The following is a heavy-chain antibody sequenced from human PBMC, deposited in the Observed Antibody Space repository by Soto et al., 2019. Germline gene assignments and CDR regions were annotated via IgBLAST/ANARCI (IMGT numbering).Heavy chain of an antibody. Sequence: GGSLRLSCAASGFTFSSYGMHWVRQAPGKGLEWVAVISYDGSNKYYADSVKGRFTISRDNSKNTLYLQMNSLRAEDTAVYYCAKDMYYYDSSGYFTDYYYYGMDVWGQGTTVTVSS. D-gene: IGHD3-22*01. CDR3: AKDMYYYDSSGYFTDYYYYGMDV. V-gene: IGHV3-30*18. CDR1: GFTFSSYG. J-gene: IGHJ6*02. CDR2: ISYDGSNK.